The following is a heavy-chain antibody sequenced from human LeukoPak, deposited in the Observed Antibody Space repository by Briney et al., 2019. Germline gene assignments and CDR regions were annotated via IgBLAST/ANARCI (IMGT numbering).Heavy chain of an antibody. CDR3: AKWAGSLHGFDI. D-gene: IGHD1-26*01. V-gene: IGHV4-59*01. Sequence: PSETLSLTCTVSVGSISSYYWKWIRQPPWKGLEWIGYIHHNGNNNYNPSLKSRVTMSVDTSKNQFSLKLSSVNATDTAVYYCAKWAGSLHGFDIWGQGTMVTVSS. CDR1: VGSISSYY. CDR2: IHHNGNN. J-gene: IGHJ3*02.